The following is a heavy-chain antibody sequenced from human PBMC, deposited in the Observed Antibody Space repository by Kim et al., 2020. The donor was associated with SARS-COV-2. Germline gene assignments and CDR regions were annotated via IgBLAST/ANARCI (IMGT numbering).Heavy chain of an antibody. CDR1: GFTFSSYA. V-gene: IGHV3-23*03. D-gene: IGHD1-7*01. CDR2: IYSGGSST. Sequence: GGSLRLSCAASGFTFSSYAMSWVRQAPGKGLEWVSVIYSGGSSTYYADSVKGRFTISRDNSKNTLYLRMNSLRAEDTAVYYCAKVVTGTRGCFDYWGQGTLVTVSS. J-gene: IGHJ4*02. CDR3: AKVVTGTRGCFDY.